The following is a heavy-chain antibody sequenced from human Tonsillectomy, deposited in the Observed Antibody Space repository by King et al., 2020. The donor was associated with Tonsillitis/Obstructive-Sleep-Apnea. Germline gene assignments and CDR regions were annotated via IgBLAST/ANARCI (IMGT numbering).Heavy chain of an antibody. D-gene: IGHD6-19*01. CDR2: ISSGSSYI. V-gene: IGHV3-21*01. Sequence: VQLVESGGGLVKPRGSLRLSCTASGLTFSSYSMNWVRQAPGKGLEWGSSISSGSSYIYYADSGKGRFTISRDNAKNSVYLQMNSLRAEDTAVYYCARVQAGGAGAGSSVAYWGQGTLVTVSS. CDR3: ARVQAGGAGAGSSVAY. J-gene: IGHJ4*02. CDR1: GLTFSSYS.